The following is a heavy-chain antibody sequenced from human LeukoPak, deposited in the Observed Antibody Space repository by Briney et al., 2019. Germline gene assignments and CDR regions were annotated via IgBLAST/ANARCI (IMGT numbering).Heavy chain of an antibody. D-gene: IGHD3-10*01. J-gene: IGHJ6*02. CDR1: GGTFSSYA. CDR3: ATPRGGSGSYHQSYYGMTS. V-gene: IGHV1-69*04. Sequence: SVKVSCKASGGTFSSYAISWVRQAPGQGLEWMGRIIPILGIANYAQKFQGRVTITADKSTSTAYMELSSLRSEDTAVYYCATPRGGSGSYHQSYYGMTSGAKGPRSPSP. CDR2: IIPILGIA.